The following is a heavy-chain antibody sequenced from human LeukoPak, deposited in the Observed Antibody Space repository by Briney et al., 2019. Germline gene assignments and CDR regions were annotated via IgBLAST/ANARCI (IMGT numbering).Heavy chain of an antibody. CDR3: ARLAVAPPRGFDY. CDR1: GGSISSYY. J-gene: IGHJ4*02. D-gene: IGHD4-23*01. V-gene: IGHV4-59*08. CDR2: IYYSGST. Sequence: SETLSLTCTVSGGSISSYYWSWIRQPPGKGLEWIGYIYYSGSTNYNPSLKSRVTISVDTSKNQFSLKLSSVTAADTAVYYCARLAVAPPRGFDYWGQGTLVTVSS.